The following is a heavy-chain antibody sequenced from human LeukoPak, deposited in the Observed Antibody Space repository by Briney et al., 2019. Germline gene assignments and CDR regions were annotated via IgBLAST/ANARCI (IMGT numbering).Heavy chain of an antibody. CDR1: GGSISSSSYY. CDR3: ASHPPRGVIITDYFDY. V-gene: IGHV4-39*01. Sequence: PSETLSLTCTVSGGSISSSSYYWGWIRQPPGKGLEWIGSIYYSGSTYYNPSLKSRVTISVDTSKNQFSLKLSSVTAVDTAVYYCASHPPRGVIITDYFDYWGQGTLVTVSS. CDR2: IYYSGST. J-gene: IGHJ4*02. D-gene: IGHD3-10*01.